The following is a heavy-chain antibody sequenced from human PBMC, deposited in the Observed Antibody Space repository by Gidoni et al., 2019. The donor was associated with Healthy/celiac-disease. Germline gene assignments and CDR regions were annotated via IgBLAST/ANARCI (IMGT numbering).Heavy chain of an antibody. Sequence: QVQLQESGPGRVKHSQTRSLTCTVSGGSISSGSYYWCCIRQPAGKGLELIGRIYTGGSTNYNPSLKSRVTISVDTSKNQFPRKLSSVTAADTAVYYCAREGGSHTFDYWGQGTLVTVSS. CDR3: AREGGSHTFDY. J-gene: IGHJ4*02. CDR1: GGSISSGSYY. V-gene: IGHV4-61*02. D-gene: IGHD1-26*01. CDR2: IYTGGST.